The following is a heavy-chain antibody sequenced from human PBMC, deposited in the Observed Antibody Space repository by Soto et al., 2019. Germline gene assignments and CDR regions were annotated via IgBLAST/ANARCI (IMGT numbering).Heavy chain of an antibody. J-gene: IGHJ6*02. D-gene: IGHD2-2*01. V-gene: IGHV4-39*01. CDR3: ARLGGYCSSTTCQGYYGMDV. CDR2: FHYSEST. CDR1: GGSITSGPSS. Sequence: QLQLQESGPGLVKPSETLSLTCIVSGGSITSGPSSWGWIRQPPGGGLEGIGPFHYSESTHYNPSLESRVTISVDTSKNQFSLKVTSVTVADTAVYYCARLGGYCSSTTCQGYYGMDVWGQGTTVTVSS.